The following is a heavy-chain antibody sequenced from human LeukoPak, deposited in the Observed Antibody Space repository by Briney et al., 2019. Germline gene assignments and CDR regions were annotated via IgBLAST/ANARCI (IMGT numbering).Heavy chain of an antibody. J-gene: IGHJ6*03. CDR2: IIPIFGTA. CDR1: GGTFISYA. D-gene: IGHD2-2*01. V-gene: IGHV1-69*05. Sequence: SVKVSCKASGGTFISYAISWVRQAPGQGLEWMGGIIPIFGTANYAQKFQGRVTITTDESTSTAYMELSSLRSEDTAVYYCARDLRICSSTSCYRRDYYYYYMDVWGKGTTVTVSS. CDR3: ARDLRICSSTSCYRRDYYYYYMDV.